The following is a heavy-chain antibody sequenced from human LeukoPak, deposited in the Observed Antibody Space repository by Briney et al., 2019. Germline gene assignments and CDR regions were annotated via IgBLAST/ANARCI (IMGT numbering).Heavy chain of an antibody. CDR3: AKFLPMHIVGANYYFDY. CDR1: GFTFSSYA. CDR2: ISGSGGST. J-gene: IGHJ4*02. D-gene: IGHD2-21*01. Sequence: GGSLRLSCAASGFTFSSYAMSWVRQAPGKGLEWVSAISGSGGSTYYADSVKGRFTISRDNSKNTLYLQMNSLRAEDTAVYYCAKFLPMHIVGANYYFDYWGQASLVTVSS. V-gene: IGHV3-23*01.